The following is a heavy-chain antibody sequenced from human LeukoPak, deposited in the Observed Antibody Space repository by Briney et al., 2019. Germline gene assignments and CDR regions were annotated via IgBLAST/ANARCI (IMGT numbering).Heavy chain of an antibody. J-gene: IGHJ4*02. Sequence: GGSLRLSCAASGFSLSSYTMHWVRQAPGKGLEYVSAISSNGGSTYYANSVKGRFTISRDNSKNTLYLQMGSLRAEDMAMYYCARRGAAAGTSDYWGQGTLVTVSS. V-gene: IGHV3-64*01. D-gene: IGHD6-13*01. CDR2: ISSNGGST. CDR3: ARRGAAAGTSDY. CDR1: GFSLSSYT.